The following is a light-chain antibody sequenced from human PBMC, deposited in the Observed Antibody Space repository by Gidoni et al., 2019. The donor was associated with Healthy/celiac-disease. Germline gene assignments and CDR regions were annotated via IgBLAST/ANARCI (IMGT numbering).Light chain of an antibody. J-gene: IGLJ2*01. Sequence: QSALTPPASVSGSPGQSITISCTGTSSDVGGYNYVSWSQQHPGKAPKLMIYEVSNRPSGVSNRFSGSKSGNTASLTISGLQAEDEADYYCSSYTSSSTLVFGGGTKLTVL. V-gene: IGLV2-14*01. CDR3: SSYTSSSTLV. CDR1: SSDVGGYNY. CDR2: EVS.